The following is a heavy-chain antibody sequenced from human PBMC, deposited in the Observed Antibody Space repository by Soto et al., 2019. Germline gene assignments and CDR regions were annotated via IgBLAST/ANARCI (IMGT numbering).Heavy chain of an antibody. J-gene: IGHJ6*02. CDR1: GYTFTSYA. Sequence: ASVKVSCKASGYTFTSYAMHWVRQAPGQRLEWMGWINAGNGNTKYSQKFQGRVTITRDTSASTAYMELSSLRSEDTAVYYCARTRRQLTSNAYYYYGMDVWGQGTTVTVSS. CDR2: INAGNGNT. CDR3: ARTRRQLTSNAYYYYGMDV. V-gene: IGHV1-3*01. D-gene: IGHD6-6*01.